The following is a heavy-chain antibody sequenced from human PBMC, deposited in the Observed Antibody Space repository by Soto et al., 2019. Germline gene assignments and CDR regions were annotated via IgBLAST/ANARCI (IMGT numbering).Heavy chain of an antibody. J-gene: IGHJ6*02. D-gene: IGHD2-15*01. CDR2: INPNSGGT. Sequence: QVQLVQSGAEVKKPGASVKVSCKASGYTFTGYYMHWVRQAPGQGLEWMGWINPNSGGTNYAQKFQGRVTMTRDTSISTAYMELSRLRSDDTAVYYCVRDRDIVVVVAALYYYYYGMDVWGQGTTVTVSS. CDR3: VRDRDIVVVVAALYYYYYGMDV. CDR1: GYTFTGYY. V-gene: IGHV1-2*02.